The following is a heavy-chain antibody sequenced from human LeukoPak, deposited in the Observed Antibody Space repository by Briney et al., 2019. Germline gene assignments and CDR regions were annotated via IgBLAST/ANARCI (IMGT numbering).Heavy chain of an antibody. CDR1: GGSLSGFY. CDR3: ARASSFDKTTRWNPAYFGP. V-gene: IGHV4-34*01. CDR2: INHSGTT. D-gene: IGHD1-1*01. J-gene: IGHJ5*02. Sequence: SETLSLTCAVHGGSLSGFYWSWIRQPPGKGLEWIGEINHSGTTNYNPSLKSRVTISVDTSKNQVSLDLASVTAADTAVYYCARASSFDKTTRWNPAYFGPWGPGSLVTVSS.